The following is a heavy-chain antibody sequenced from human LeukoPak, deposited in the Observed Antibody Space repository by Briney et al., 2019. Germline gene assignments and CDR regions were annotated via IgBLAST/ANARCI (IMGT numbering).Heavy chain of an antibody. CDR3: TSPVTTFL. D-gene: IGHD4-17*01. CDR2: IRSKANSYAT. J-gene: IGHJ4*02. V-gene: IGHV3-73*01. Sequence: GGSLKLSCAASGFTFSGSAMHWVRQASGKGLEWVGRIRSKANSYATAYAASVKGRFTISRDDSKNTAYLQMNSLKTGDTAVYYCTSPVTTFLWGQGTLVTVSS. CDR1: GFTFSGSA.